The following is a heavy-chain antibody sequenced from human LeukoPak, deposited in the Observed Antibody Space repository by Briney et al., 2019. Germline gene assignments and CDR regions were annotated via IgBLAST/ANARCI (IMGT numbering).Heavy chain of an antibody. V-gene: IGHV3-23*01. CDR3: AKVGADNYYYYYGMDV. J-gene: IGHJ6*02. Sequence: GGSLRLSCAASGFTFSSYAMSWVRQAPGKGLEWVSAISGSGGSTYYADSVKGRFTISRDNSKNTLYLQMNSLRAEDTAVYYCAKVGADNYYYYYGMDVWGQETTVTVSS. CDR1: GFTFSSYA. CDR2: ISGSGGST. D-gene: IGHD1-26*01.